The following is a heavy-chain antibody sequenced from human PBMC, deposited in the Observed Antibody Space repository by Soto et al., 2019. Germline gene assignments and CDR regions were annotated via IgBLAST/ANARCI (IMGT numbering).Heavy chain of an antibody. J-gene: IGHJ4*02. CDR3: ARRMGRFLQWLFDY. V-gene: IGHV1-18*04. CDR1: GYTFTAYG. Sequence: QVQLVQSGAEVRKRGASVKVSCKSSGYTFTAYGLSRVRQAPGQGLEWMGWISGNNVDTKYAQRFQGRVTMTTDTSTSTAYMELRSLRSDDTAVYYCARRMGRFLQWLFDYWGQGTLVTVSS. CDR2: ISGNNVDT. D-gene: IGHD3-3*01.